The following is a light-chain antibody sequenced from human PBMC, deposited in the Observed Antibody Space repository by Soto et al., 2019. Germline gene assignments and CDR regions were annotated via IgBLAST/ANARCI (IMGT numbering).Light chain of an antibody. CDR1: QSVSSN. CDR2: GAS. V-gene: IGKV3-15*01. J-gene: IGKJ4*01. Sequence: EIVMTQSPATLSVSPGERATLSCRASQSVSSNLAWYQQIPGQAPRLLIYGASTRATGTPARFSGSGSGTEFTLTVASLQSEDFVVYYCQQYDAWPPTFGGGTKVEI. CDR3: QQYDAWPPT.